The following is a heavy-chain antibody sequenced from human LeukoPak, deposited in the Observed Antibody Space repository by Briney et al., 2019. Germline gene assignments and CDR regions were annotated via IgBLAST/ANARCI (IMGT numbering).Heavy chain of an antibody. CDR3: AREYDFWSGYLIGIGY. CDR1: GFTFSSYG. J-gene: IGHJ4*02. Sequence: GGSLRLSCAASGFTFSSYGMHWVRQAPGKGLEWVAVIWYDGGNKYYADSVKGRFTISRDNSKNTLYLQMNSLRAEDTAVYYCAREYDFWSGYLIGIGYWGQGTLVTVSS. V-gene: IGHV3-33*01. CDR2: IWYDGGNK. D-gene: IGHD3-3*01.